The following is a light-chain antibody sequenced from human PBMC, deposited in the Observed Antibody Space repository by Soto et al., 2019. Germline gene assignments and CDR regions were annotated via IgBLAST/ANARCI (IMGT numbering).Light chain of an antibody. CDR1: SSNIGSNY. Sequence: QSVLTQPPSASGTPGQRVTISCSGSSSNIGSNYVYWYQQLPGTAPKLLIYRNNQRPSGVPDRFSGSKSGTSAFLAISGLRSEDEADYYCAAWDDSLSAPWVFGGGTQLTVL. J-gene: IGLJ3*02. CDR3: AAWDDSLSAPWV. CDR2: RNN. V-gene: IGLV1-47*01.